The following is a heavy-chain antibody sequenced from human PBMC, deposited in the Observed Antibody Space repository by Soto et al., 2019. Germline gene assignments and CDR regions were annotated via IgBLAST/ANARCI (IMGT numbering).Heavy chain of an antibody. V-gene: IGHV3-23*01. CDR1: GFTFSSYA. Sequence: GGSLRLSCAASGFTFSSYAMSWVRQAPGKGLEWVSAISGSGGSTYYADSVKGRFTISRDNSKNTLYLQMNSLRAEDTAVYYCAKGSHLSDIAVAAPQAPNYWRQGTLVTVSS. CDR2: ISGSGGST. CDR3: AKGSHLSDIAVAAPQAPNY. D-gene: IGHD6-19*01. J-gene: IGHJ4*02.